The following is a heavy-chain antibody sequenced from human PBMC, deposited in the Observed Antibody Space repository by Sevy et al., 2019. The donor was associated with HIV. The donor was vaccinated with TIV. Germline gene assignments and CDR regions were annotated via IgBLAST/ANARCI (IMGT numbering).Heavy chain of an antibody. CDR3: ARRNDFDI. Sequence: SKTLSLTCTVSGGSINSDHWNWIRQPPGKGLEWIGYVYYTGGTNYNPSLKNRVTISVDRTKNQFSLKPTSVTAADTAVYYCARRNDFDIWGQGTMVTVSS. CDR1: GGSINSDH. J-gene: IGHJ3*02. CDR2: VYYTGGT. V-gene: IGHV4-59*08.